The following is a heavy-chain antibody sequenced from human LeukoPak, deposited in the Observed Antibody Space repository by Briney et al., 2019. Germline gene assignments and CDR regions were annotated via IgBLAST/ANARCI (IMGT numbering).Heavy chain of an antibody. CDR3: ARASGYYDSSGYHAAIDY. J-gene: IGHJ4*02. Sequence: GASVKVSCKASGGTFSSYAISWVRQAPGQGLEWMGGIIPIFGTANYAQKFQGRVTITADESTSTAYMELSSLRSEDTAVYYCARASGYYDSSGYHAAIDYWGQGTLVTVSS. CDR1: GGTFSSYA. CDR2: IIPIFGTA. V-gene: IGHV1-69*13. D-gene: IGHD3-22*01.